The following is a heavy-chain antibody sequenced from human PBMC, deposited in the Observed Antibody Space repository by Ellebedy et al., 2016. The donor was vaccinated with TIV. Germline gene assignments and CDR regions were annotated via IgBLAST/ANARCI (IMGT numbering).Heavy chain of an antibody. V-gene: IGHV3-30-3*01. CDR1: GFTFSSYA. J-gene: IGHJ3*02. CDR3: ARDQGWYKAFDI. CDR2: ISYDGSNK. Sequence: GGSLRLSXAASGFTFSSYAMHWVRQAPGKGLEWVAVISYDGSNKYYADSVKGRFTISRDNSKNTLYLQMNSLRAEDTAVYYCARDQGWYKAFDIWGQGTMVTVSS. D-gene: IGHD6-19*01.